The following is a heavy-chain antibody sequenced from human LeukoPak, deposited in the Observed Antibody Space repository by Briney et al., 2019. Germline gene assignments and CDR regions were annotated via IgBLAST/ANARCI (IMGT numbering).Heavy chain of an antibody. J-gene: IGHJ4*02. V-gene: IGHV3-74*01. CDR1: GFTLSTYW. CDR3: AGDLDPSPFNY. CDR2: INRDGSST. Sequence: PGGSLRLSCAASGFTLSTYWMHWVRQAPGKGLVWVSRINRDGSSTSYADSVKGRFTISRDNAKNTLYLQMNSLRAEDTALYYCAGDLDPSPFNYWGQGTLVTVSS.